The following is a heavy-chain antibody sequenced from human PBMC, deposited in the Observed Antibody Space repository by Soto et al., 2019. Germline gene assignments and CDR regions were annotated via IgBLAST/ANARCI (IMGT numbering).Heavy chain of an antibody. Sequence: PSETLSLTCTVSGGSISSSSYYWGWIRQPPGKGLEWIGSIYYSGSTYYNPSLKSRVTISVDTSKNQFSLKLSSVTAADTAVYYCARRGSGYAPDRDYGMDVWGQGTTVTVSS. V-gene: IGHV4-39*01. CDR1: GGSISSSSYY. CDR3: ARRGSGYAPDRDYGMDV. CDR2: IYYSGST. J-gene: IGHJ6*02. D-gene: IGHD5-12*01.